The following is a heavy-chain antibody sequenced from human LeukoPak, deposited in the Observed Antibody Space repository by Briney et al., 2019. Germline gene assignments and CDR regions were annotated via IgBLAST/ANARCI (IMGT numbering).Heavy chain of an antibody. Sequence: PGGSLRLSCAASGFTFSSYAMSWVRQAPGKGLEWVSAISGSGGSTYYADSVKGRFTISRDNSKNTLYLRMNSLRAEDTAVYYCAKDTGDRDAFDIWGQGTMVTVSS. V-gene: IGHV3-23*01. J-gene: IGHJ3*02. CDR2: ISGSGGST. CDR3: AKDTGDRDAFDI. D-gene: IGHD2-8*02. CDR1: GFTFSSYA.